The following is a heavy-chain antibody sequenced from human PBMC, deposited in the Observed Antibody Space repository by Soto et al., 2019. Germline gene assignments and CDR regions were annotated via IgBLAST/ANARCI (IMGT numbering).Heavy chain of an antibody. D-gene: IGHD3-22*01. J-gene: IGHJ4*02. Sequence: NPSETLSLTCTVSGGSVSSGSYYWSWIRQPPGKGLEWIGYIYYSGSTNYNPPLKSRVTISVDTSKNQFSLKLSSVTAADTAVYYCASMGNIKYYYDSSGYYYDDYWGQGTLVTVSS. CDR3: ASMGNIKYYYDSSGYYYDDY. CDR1: GGSVSSGSYY. CDR2: IYYSGST. V-gene: IGHV4-61*01.